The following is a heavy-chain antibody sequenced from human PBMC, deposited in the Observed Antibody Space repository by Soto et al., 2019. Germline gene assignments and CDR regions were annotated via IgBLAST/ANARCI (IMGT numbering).Heavy chain of an antibody. J-gene: IGHJ6*02. CDR1: GFTFSSYW. CDR3: ARVLATYCTNGVCFYYGMDV. CDR2: INSDGSST. Sequence: EVQLVESGGGLVQPGGSLRLSCAASGFTFSSYWMHWVRQAPGKGLVWVSRINSDGSSTSYADSVKGRFTISRDNAKNTLYLQMNSLRAEDTAVYYCARVLATYCTNGVCFYYGMDVWGQGTTVTVSS. D-gene: IGHD2-8*01. V-gene: IGHV3-74*01.